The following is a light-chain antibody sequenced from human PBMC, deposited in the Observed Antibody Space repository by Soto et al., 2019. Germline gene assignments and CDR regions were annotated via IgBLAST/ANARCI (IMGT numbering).Light chain of an antibody. Sequence: EIVMTQSPATLSVSPGERATLXXRAXXSXSSNLAWFQQKPGQAPRLLIYGASTRATGIPARFSGSGSGTEFTLTISSLQSEDFAVYYCQQYNNWPRTFGQGTKVEIK. CDR3: QQYNNWPRT. V-gene: IGKV3-15*01. CDR1: XSXSSN. CDR2: GAS. J-gene: IGKJ1*01.